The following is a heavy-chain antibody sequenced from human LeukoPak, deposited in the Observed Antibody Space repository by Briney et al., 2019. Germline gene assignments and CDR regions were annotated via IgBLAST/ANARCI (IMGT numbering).Heavy chain of an antibody. CDR1: GFTFNNYG. CDR2: LWYDGINE. D-gene: IGHD5-12*01. CDR3: ARGNAVTTTYGSFVY. Sequence: GGSLRLSCAASGFTFNNYGMHWVRQAPGKGLEWVAVLWYDGINEDYADSVKGRFTISRDNSMNTLYLQMNSKIGSVTAVYTSARGNAVTTTYGSFVYWGQGTLVTVSS. J-gene: IGHJ4*02. V-gene: IGHV3-33*01.